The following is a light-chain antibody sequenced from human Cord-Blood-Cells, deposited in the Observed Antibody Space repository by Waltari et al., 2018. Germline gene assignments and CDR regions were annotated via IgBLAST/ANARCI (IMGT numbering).Light chain of an antibody. CDR3: QQYYSTPIT. J-gene: IGKJ5*01. Sequence: DIVMTQTPDSLTVSLGERATINCKYSQSVLYSSNNKNYLAWYQQKPGQPPKLLIYWASTLESGVPDRFSGSGSGTDFTLTISSLQAEDVAVYYCQQYYSTPITFGQGTRLEIK. CDR2: WAS. V-gene: IGKV4-1*01. CDR1: QSVLYSSNNKNY.